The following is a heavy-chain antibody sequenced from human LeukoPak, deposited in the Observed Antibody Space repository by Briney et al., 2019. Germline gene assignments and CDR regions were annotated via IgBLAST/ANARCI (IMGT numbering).Heavy chain of an antibody. CDR2: IYYSGST. CDR1: GGSIRSGGYY. J-gene: IGHJ4*02. CDR3: ARDRYDILTGYYPFDY. V-gene: IGHV4-31*03. D-gene: IGHD3-9*01. Sequence: SETLSLTCTVSGGSIRSGGYYWSWIRQHPGKGLEWIGNIYYSGSTSYNPSLKSRVTISVDTSKNQFSLKLNSVTAADTAVYYCARDRYDILTGYYPFDYWGQGTLVTVSS.